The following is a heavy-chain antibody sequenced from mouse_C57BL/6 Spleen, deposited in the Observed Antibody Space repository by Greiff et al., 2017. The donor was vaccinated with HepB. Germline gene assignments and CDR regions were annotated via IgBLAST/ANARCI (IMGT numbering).Heavy chain of an antibody. J-gene: IGHJ2*01. Sequence: QVQLQQPGAELVMPGASVKLSCKASGYTFTSYWMHWVKQRPGQGLEWIGEIDPSDSYTNYNQKFKGKSTLTVDKSSSTAYMQISSLTSEDSAVYYCASAGTRNYFDYWGQGTTLTVAS. CDR1: GYTFTSYW. CDR3: ASAGTRNYFDY. D-gene: IGHD4-1*01. V-gene: IGHV1-69*01. CDR2: IDPSDSYT.